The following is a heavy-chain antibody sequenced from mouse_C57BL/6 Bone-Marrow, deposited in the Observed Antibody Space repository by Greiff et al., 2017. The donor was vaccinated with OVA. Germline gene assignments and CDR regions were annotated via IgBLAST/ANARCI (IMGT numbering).Heavy chain of an antibody. D-gene: IGHD1-1*01. J-gene: IGHJ3*01. Sequence: QVQLQQPGAELVKPGASVKLSCTASGYTFTSYWMQWVKQRPGQGLEWIGAIDPSDSYTPSTQKFQGKATLTVDTSSRTAYMQLSSLTSEYSAVYYCAREVVITTGVTPFAYWGQGTLVTVSA. CDR2: IDPSDSYT. V-gene: IGHV1-50*01. CDR3: AREVVITTGVTPFAY. CDR1: GYTFTSYW.